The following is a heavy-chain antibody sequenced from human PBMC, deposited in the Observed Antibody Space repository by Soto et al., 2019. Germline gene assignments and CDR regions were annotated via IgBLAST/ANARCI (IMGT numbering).Heavy chain of an antibody. Sequence: QVQLVESGGGEVQPGTSLRLSCAASGFTFNRSPMHWVRQAPGKGLDWVGLISADGSSQHYADSVRGRFIISRDNFRSTVSLQMDRLRAEDTAVYYCASPVVAGTPDYWGQGTLVSVSS. V-gene: IGHV3-30-3*01. CDR2: ISADGSSQ. J-gene: IGHJ4*02. D-gene: IGHD2-15*01. CDR1: GFTFNRSP. CDR3: ASPVVAGTPDY.